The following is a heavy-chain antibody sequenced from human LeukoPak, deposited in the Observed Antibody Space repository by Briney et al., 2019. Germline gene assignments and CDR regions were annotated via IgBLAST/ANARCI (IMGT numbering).Heavy chain of an antibody. D-gene: IGHD3-10*01. Sequence: SETLSLTCTVSGGSISTYYRSWIRQPPGKGLEWIGYIYYSGNTVYNPSLKSRVTMSVDTSKNQFSLRLSSVTTADTAVYYCARVGSYNFDYWGPGTLVTVSS. CDR2: IYYSGNT. V-gene: IGHV4-59*01. J-gene: IGHJ4*02. CDR3: ARVGSYNFDY. CDR1: GGSISTYY.